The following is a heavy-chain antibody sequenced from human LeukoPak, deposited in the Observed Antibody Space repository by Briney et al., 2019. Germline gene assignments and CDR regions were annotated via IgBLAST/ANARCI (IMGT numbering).Heavy chain of an antibody. CDR3: ATASMTTVPRS. Sequence: ASVKVSCKVSGYTLTELSMHWVRPATGKGLAGMGGFDPEDGETIYAHKLQGRVTMTEDTSRNTAYMELSSLRSEDTAVYYCATASMTTVPRSWGQRKLGTVSS. V-gene: IGHV1-24*01. J-gene: IGHJ5*02. CDR1: GYTLTELS. D-gene: IGHD4-17*01. CDR2: FDPEDGET.